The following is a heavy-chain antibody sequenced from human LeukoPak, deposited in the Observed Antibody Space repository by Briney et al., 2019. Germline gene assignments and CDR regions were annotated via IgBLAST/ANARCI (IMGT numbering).Heavy chain of an antibody. J-gene: IGHJ4*02. CDR3: ARVGDILTGYYRAGDY. CDR1: GYTFTSYG. D-gene: IGHD3-9*01. CDR2: ISAYNGNT. Sequence: ASVKVSCKASGYTFTSYGISWVRQAPGQGLEWMGWISAYNGNTNYAQKLQGRVTMTTDTSTSTAYMELRSLRSDDTAVYYCARVGDILTGYYRAGDYWGQGTLVTVSS. V-gene: IGHV1-18*01.